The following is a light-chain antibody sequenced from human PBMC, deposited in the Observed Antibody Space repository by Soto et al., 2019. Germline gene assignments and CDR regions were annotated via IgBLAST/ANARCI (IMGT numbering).Light chain of an antibody. CDR1: QTVRNNY. J-gene: IGKJ4*01. CDR2: DAS. V-gene: IGKV3-20*01. Sequence: EFVLTQSPGTLSLSPGERATLSCTSSQTVRNNYLAWYQQKPGQAPRLLIYDASSRATGIPDRFSGGGSGTDFTLTISRLEPEDFAVYYCQQFSSYPLTFGGGTNVDIK. CDR3: QQFSSYPLT.